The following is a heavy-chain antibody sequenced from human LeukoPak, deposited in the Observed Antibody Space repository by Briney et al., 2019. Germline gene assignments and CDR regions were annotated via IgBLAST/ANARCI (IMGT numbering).Heavy chain of an antibody. D-gene: IGHD5-18*01. V-gene: IGHV5-51*01. CDR1: GYSFTSYW. Sequence: LGESLKISCKGSGYSFTSYWIGWVRQMPGKGLEWMGIIYPGDSDTRYSPSFQGQVTISADKSISTAYLQWSSLKASDTAMYYCARQRGGYSYGYPYYYGMDVWGQGTTVTVSS. CDR3: ARQRGGYSYGYPYYYGMDV. CDR2: IYPGDSDT. J-gene: IGHJ6*02.